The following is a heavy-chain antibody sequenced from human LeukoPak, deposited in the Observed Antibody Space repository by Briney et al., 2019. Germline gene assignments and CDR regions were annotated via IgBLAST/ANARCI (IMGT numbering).Heavy chain of an antibody. CDR1: GFTFSSYS. J-gene: IGHJ4*02. CDR2: ISSSSSTI. V-gene: IGHV3-48*04. D-gene: IGHD1-26*01. CDR3: AKSPQGGSYGWYFDY. Sequence: GGSLRLSCAASGFTFSSYSMNWVRQAPGKGLEWVSYISSSSSTIYYADSVKGRFTISRDNAKNSLYLQMNSLRAEDTALYYCAKSPQGGSYGWYFDYWGQGTLVTVSS.